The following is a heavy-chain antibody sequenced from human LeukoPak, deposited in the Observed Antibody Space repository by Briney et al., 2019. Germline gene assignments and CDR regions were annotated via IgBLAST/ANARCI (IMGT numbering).Heavy chain of an antibody. D-gene: IGHD5-12*01. V-gene: IGHV3-21*06. CDR2: ISSRSSYI. CDR1: GFTFSSYN. J-gene: IGHJ4*02. CDR3: VKPSGYSGYGYFFDY. Sequence: GGSLRLSCAASGFTFSSYNMKWVRQAPGKGLEWVSSISSRSSYIFYADSVKGRFTISRDNSKNTLYLQMSSLRAEDTAVYYCVKPSGYSGYGYFFDYWGQGTLVTVSS.